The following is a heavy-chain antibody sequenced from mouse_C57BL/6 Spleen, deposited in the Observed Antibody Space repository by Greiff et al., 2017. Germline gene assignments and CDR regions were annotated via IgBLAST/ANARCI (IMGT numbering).Heavy chain of an antibody. J-gene: IGHJ3*01. CDR1: GFTFTDYY. CDR3: ARYEGGNSWFAY. CDR2: IRNKANGYTT. Sequence: EVHLVESGGGLVQPGGSLSLSCAASGFTFTDYYMSWVRQPPGKALEWLGFIRNKANGYTTEYSASVKGRFTISRDNSQSILYLQMNALRAEDSATYYCARYEGGNSWFAYWGQGTLVTVSA. V-gene: IGHV7-3*01. D-gene: IGHD2-1*01.